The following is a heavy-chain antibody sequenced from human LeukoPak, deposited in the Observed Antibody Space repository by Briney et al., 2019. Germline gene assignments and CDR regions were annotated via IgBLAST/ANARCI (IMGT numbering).Heavy chain of an antibody. J-gene: IGHJ3*02. CDR3: AKGVEYSSSYDAFDI. CDR2: ISGSGGST. Sequence: PGGSLRLSCTVSGFTFSRYTMNWVRQAPGKGLEWVSAISGSGGSTYYADSVKGRFTISRDNSKNTLYLQMNSLRAEDTAVYYCAKGVEYSSSYDAFDIWGQGTMVTVSS. D-gene: IGHD6-6*01. V-gene: IGHV3-23*01. CDR1: GFTFSRYT.